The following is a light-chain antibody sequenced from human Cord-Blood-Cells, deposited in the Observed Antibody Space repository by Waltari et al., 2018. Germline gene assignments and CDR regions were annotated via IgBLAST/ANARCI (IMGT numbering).Light chain of an antibody. Sequence: QSALTQPASVSGSPGQSITISFTGTRSDVGGYNYVSWYQQHPGKAPKLMIYEVSNRPSGVSNRFSGSKSGNTASLTISGLQAEDEADYYCSSYTSSSTLYVFGTGTKVTVL. CDR2: EVS. V-gene: IGLV2-14*01. CDR3: SSYTSSSTLYV. J-gene: IGLJ1*01. CDR1: RSDVGGYNY.